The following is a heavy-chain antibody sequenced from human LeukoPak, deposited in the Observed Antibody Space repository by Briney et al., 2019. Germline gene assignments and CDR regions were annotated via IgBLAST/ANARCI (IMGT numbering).Heavy chain of an antibody. V-gene: IGHV1-69*05. CDR3: ARGYCSSTSCSTIIDY. CDR2: IIPIFGTA. D-gene: IGHD2-2*02. J-gene: IGHJ4*02. Sequence: SVKVSCKASGGTFSSYAISWVRQAPGQGLEWMGGIIPIFGTANYAQKFQGRVTITTDESTSTAYMELSSLRSEDTAVYYCARGYCSSTSCSTIIDYWGQGTLVTVSS. CDR1: GGTFSSYA.